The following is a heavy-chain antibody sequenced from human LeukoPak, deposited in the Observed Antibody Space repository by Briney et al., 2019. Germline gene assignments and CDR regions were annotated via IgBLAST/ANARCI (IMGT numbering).Heavy chain of an antibody. Sequence: GGSPRLSCAASGFTFSSYAMHWVRQAPGKGLEWVAVISYDGSNNYYADSVKGRFTISRDNSKNTLSLQMNSLSTEDTAVYYCAREVRFLEWLSLHNWFDPWGQGTLVTVSS. D-gene: IGHD3-3*01. CDR3: AREVRFLEWLSLHNWFDP. CDR1: GFTFSSYA. V-gene: IGHV3-30*04. J-gene: IGHJ5*02. CDR2: ISYDGSNN.